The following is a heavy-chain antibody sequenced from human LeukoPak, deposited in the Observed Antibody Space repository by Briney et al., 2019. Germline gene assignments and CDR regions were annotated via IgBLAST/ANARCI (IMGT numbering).Heavy chain of an antibody. V-gene: IGHV3-23*01. D-gene: IGHD3-10*01. CDR3: AKDLSKDTYYYGSGSYNY. J-gene: IGHJ4*02. Sequence: PGGSLRLSCAASGFTFSSYAMSWVRQAPGKGLELVSAISGSGGSTYYADSVKGRFTISRDNSKNTLYLQMNSLRAEDTAVYYCAKDLSKDTYYYGSGSYNYWGQGTLVTVSS. CDR2: ISGSGGST. CDR1: GFTFSSYA.